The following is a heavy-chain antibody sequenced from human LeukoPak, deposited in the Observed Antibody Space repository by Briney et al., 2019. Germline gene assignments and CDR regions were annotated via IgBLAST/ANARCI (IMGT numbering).Heavy chain of an antibody. CDR1: GFTFSSYS. CDR2: ISSSSTYI. J-gene: IGHJ3*02. Sequence: GGSLRLSCAASGFTFSSYSMNWVRQAPGKGLEWVSSISSSSTYIYYADSVKGRFTISRDDAKNSLYLQMNGLRAEDTAVYYCARDHEQVVQLDAFDIWGQGTMVTVSS. CDR3: ARDHEQVVQLDAFDI. V-gene: IGHV3-21*01. D-gene: IGHD1-1*01.